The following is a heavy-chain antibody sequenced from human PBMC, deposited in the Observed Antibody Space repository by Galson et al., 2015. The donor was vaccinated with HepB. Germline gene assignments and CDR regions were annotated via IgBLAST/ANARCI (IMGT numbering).Heavy chain of an antibody. D-gene: IGHD3-10*01. CDR3: ARAINYYGSGSYDY. CDR1: GGSISSYY. J-gene: IGHJ4*02. CDR2: IYYSGST. V-gene: IGHV4-59*01. Sequence: ETLSLTCTVSGGSISSYYWSWIRQPPGKGLEWIGYIYYSGSTNYNPSLKSRVTISVDTSKNQFSLKLSSVTAADTAVYYCARAINYYGSGSYDYWGQGTLVTVSS.